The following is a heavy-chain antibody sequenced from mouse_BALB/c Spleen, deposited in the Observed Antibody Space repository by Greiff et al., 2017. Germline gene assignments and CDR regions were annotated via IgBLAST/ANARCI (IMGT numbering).Heavy chain of an antibody. J-gene: IGHJ4*01. CDR3: ARGDYDVDYYAMDY. CDR2: ISDGGSYT. CDR1: GFTFSDYY. D-gene: IGHD2-4*01. Sequence: EVMLVESGGGLVKPGGSLKLSCAASGFTFSDYYMYWVRQTPEKRLEWVATISDGGSYTYYPDSVKGRFTISRDNAKNNLYLQMSSLKSEDTAMYYCARGDYDVDYYAMDYWGQGTSVTVSS. V-gene: IGHV5-4*02.